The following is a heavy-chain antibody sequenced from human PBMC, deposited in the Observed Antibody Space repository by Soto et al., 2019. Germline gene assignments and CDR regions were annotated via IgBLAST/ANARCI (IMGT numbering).Heavy chain of an antibody. D-gene: IGHD4-17*01. CDR1: GGPITSGGYS. CDR2: IYHSGGT. J-gene: IGHJ5*02. Sequence: SETLSLTGAVSGGPITSGGYSWSWIRQPPGKGLEWIWYIYHSGGTYYNPSLKSRVTLSIDRTKKQFSLKLKSVTAADTAVYFCARTMTTSGWFDPWGQGTLVTVSS. CDR3: ARTMTTSGWFDP. V-gene: IGHV4-30-2*01.